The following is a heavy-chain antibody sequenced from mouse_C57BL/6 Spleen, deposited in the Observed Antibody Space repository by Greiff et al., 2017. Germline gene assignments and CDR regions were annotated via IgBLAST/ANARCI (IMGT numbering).Heavy chain of an antibody. V-gene: IGHV1-80*01. CDR1: GYAFSSYW. J-gene: IGHJ3*01. Sequence: QVHVKQSGAELVKPGASVKISCKASGYAFSSYWMNWVKQRPGKGLEWIGQIYPGDGDTNYNGKFKGKATLTADKSSSTAYMQLSSLTSEDSAVYFCARGNPAWFAYWGQGTLVTVSA. CDR3: ARGNPAWFAY. CDR2: IYPGDGDT.